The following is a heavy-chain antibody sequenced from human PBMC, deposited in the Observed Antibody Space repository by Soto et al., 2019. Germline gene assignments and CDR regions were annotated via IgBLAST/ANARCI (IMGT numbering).Heavy chain of an antibody. CDR2: ISAYNGNT. J-gene: IGHJ6*03. CDR3: ARDGEAGYCSSTSCFPTNHYYYMDV. D-gene: IGHD2-2*01. CDR1: GYTFTSYG. V-gene: IGHV1-18*01. Sequence: QVQLVQSGAEVKKPGASVKVSCKASGYTFTSYGISWVRQAPGQGLEWMGWISAYNGNTNYAQKLQGRVTMTTDTSTSTAYMELRSLRSDDTAVYYCARDGEAGYCSSTSCFPTNHYYYMDVWGKGTTVTVSS.